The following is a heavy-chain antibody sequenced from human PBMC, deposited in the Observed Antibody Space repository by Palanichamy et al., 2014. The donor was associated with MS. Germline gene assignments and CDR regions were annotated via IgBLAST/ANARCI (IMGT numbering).Heavy chain of an antibody. J-gene: IGHJ4*02. CDR3: AREGILDYGDYVAYFDY. V-gene: IGHV4-30-4*01. D-gene: IGHD4-17*01. CDR2: IYYSGST. Sequence: QVQPQESGPGLVKPSQTLSLTCTVSGGSISSGDYYWSWIRQPPGKGLEWIGYIYYSGSTYYNPSLKSRVTISVDTSKNQFSLKLSSVTAADTAVYYCAREGILDYGDYVAYFDYWGQGTLVTVSS. CDR1: GGSISSGDYY.